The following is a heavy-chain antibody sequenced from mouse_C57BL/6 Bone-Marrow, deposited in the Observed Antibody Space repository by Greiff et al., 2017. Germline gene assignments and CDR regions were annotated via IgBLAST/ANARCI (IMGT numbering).Heavy chain of an antibody. V-gene: IGHV1-69*01. CDR1: GYTFTSYW. J-gene: IGHJ1*03. CDR3: ARYDDGCYWDFDV. CDR2: IDPSDSYT. D-gene: IGHD2-3*01. Sequence: QVQLQQPGAELVMPGASVKLSCKASGYTFTSYWMHWVKQRPGQGLEWIGEIDPSDSYTNYNQKFKGKSTLTVDKSSSTAYMQLSSLTSEDSAVYYCARYDDGCYWDFDVWGTGTTVTVSS.